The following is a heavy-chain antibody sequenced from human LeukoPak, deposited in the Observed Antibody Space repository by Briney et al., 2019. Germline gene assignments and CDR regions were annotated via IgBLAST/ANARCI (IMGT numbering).Heavy chain of an antibody. Sequence: SQTLSLTCAISGDSVSSNSVAWNWIRQAPSRGHEWLGRAYYRSKWETDYAVSVRSRITINADTSKNQFSLQLSSVSPEDTAVYYCARGITGDRDYYYYMDVWGKGTTVTVSS. V-gene: IGHV6-1*01. CDR3: ARGITGDRDYYYYMDV. CDR1: GDSVSSNSVA. CDR2: AYYRSKWET. D-gene: IGHD1-14*01. J-gene: IGHJ6*03.